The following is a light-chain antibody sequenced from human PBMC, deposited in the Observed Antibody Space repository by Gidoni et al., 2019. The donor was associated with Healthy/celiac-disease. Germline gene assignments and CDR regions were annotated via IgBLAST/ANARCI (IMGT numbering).Light chain of an antibody. CDR2: LGS. CDR3: MQALQTPT. Sequence: DIVMTQSPLSLPVTPGEPASISCRSSQSLLHRKGYNYLDWYLQKPGQSPQLLIYLGSNRASGVPDRFSGSGSGTDFTLKISRVEAEDVGVYYCMQALQTPTFGQGTKLEIK. V-gene: IGKV2-28*01. CDR1: QSLLHRKGYNY. J-gene: IGKJ2*01.